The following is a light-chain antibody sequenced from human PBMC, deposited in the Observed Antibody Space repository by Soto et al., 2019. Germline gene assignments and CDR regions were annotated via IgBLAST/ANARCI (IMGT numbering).Light chain of an antibody. J-gene: IGKJ1*01. V-gene: IGKV3-15*01. CDR1: QRISND. CDR3: QQYNNWPPWT. CDR2: DAS. Sequence: EVLMTQYPVTLSESQGERVILSCRASQRISNDLAWYQQKAGQAPRLLIYDASTRATGIPARFSGSGSGTEFTLTISSLQSEDFAVYFCQQYNNWPPWTFGQGTKVDIK.